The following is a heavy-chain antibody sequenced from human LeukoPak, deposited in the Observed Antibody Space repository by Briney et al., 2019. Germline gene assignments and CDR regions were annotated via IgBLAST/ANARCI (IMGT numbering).Heavy chain of an antibody. J-gene: IGHJ6*03. CDR3: ASGITMVRGVQRPYYYYYYMDV. CDR2: FDPEDGET. V-gene: IGHV1-24*01. CDR1: GYTLTELS. Sequence: ASVKVSCKVSGYTLTELSMHWVRQAPGKGLEWMGGFDPEDGETIYAQKFQGRVTMTEDTSTDTAYMELSSLRSEDTAVYYCASGITMVRGVQRPYYYYYYMDVWGKGTTVTISS. D-gene: IGHD3-10*01.